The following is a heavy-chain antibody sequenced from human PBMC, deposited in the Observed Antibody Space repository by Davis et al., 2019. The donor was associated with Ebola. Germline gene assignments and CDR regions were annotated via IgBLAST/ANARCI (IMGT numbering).Heavy chain of an antibody. J-gene: IGHJ4*02. CDR2: IYYSGTT. CDR1: GDSMSDYY. D-gene: IGHD2-2*01. V-gene: IGHV4-59*12. Sequence: SETLSLTCTVSGDSMSDYYYNWIRQPPGRGLEWIGNIYYSGTTNLNPSLKSRVTISVDKSKNQFSLKLTSVTAADTAVYFCARGLSGSPPPAAIFDYWGQGTLVTVSS. CDR3: ARGLSGSPPPAAIFDY.